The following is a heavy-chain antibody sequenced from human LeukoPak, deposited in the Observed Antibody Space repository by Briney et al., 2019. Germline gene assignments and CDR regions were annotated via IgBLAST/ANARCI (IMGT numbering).Heavy chain of an antibody. D-gene: IGHD3-9*01. CDR2: IYASGST. J-gene: IGHJ2*01. CDR1: GGSFSGYY. CDR3: ARRYFDYSGNWYFDL. Sequence: SETLSLTCAVYGGSFSGYYWSWIRQPAGKALEWIGRIYASGSTNYNPSLKSRVAMSVDTSKNQFSLKLSSVTAADTAVYYCARRYFDYSGNWYFDLWGRGTLVTVSS. V-gene: IGHV4-59*10.